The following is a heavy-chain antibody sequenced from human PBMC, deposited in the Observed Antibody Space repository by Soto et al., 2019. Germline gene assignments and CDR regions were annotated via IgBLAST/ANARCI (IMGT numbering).Heavy chain of an antibody. D-gene: IGHD1-26*01. Sequence: SSVKVSCKASGYSFTSLDINWVRQTAGQGLGWMGWMEPSTGRTGYAQKFQGRVTMTRDTSINTAYMELTTLTSDDTAFYYCARGVSAGADYWGQGNLVTVSS. CDR2: MEPSTGRT. CDR3: ARGVSAGADY. J-gene: IGHJ4*02. CDR1: GYSFTSLD. V-gene: IGHV1-8*01.